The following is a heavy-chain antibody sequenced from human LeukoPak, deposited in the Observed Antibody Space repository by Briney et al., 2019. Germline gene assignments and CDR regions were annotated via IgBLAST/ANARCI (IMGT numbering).Heavy chain of an antibody. J-gene: IGHJ3*02. CDR2: IYPGDSNT. D-gene: IGHD3-22*01. CDR3: ARRGYYSYDAFDI. V-gene: IGHV5-51*03. CDR1: GYSFTNYW. Sequence: GESPKISCKGSGYSFTNYWIGWVRQMPGKGLEWMGIIYPGDSNTKYSPSFQGQVTISADKSINTAYLQWSSLKASDTAMYYCARRGYYSYDAFDIWGQGTMVTVPS.